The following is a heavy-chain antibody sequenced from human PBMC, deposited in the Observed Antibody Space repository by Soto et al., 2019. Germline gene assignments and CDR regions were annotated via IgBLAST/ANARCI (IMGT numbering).Heavy chain of an antibody. Sequence: EVQLVESGGGLVQPGRSLRLSCTGSGFTFGDYAMSWFRQTPGKGLEWVGFIRNKAYDGTTEYAASVEGRFSISRDDSNSIAYLEVNSLKTDDTAVYYCARAPWSGTQNPLQYWGQGTLVTVSS. J-gene: IGHJ4*02. CDR1: GFTFGDYA. CDR3: ARAPWSGTQNPLQY. CDR2: IRNKAYDGTT. D-gene: IGHD3-3*01. V-gene: IGHV3-49*03.